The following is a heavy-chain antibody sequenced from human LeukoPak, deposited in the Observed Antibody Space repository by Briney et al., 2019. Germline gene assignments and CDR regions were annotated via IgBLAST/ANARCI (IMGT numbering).Heavy chain of an antibody. Sequence: SETLSLTCTVSGGSVSSANYYWTWIRQPPGKGLEWIEYIYHSGTAYYNPSLKSRVTISVDRSNNHFSLNLTSMTAADTAVYYCARDSGGNSVWDYWGQGILVTVSS. D-gene: IGHD4-23*01. V-gene: IGHV4-30-2*01. CDR2: IYHSGTA. J-gene: IGHJ4*02. CDR1: GGSVSSANYY. CDR3: ARDSGGNSVWDY.